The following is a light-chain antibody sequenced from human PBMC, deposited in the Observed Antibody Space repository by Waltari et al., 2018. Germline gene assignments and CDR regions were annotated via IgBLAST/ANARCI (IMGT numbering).Light chain of an antibody. CDR2: KAS. Sequence: DIQMTQSPSTLSASVGDRVTITCRASQSISSWLDWYQQKPGKAPKLLIYKASSLESGVPSRFSGSGSGTEFTLTISSLQPDDFATYYCQQYNSYPWTFGQGTKVEIK. CDR3: QQYNSYPWT. J-gene: IGKJ1*01. CDR1: QSISSW. V-gene: IGKV1-5*03.